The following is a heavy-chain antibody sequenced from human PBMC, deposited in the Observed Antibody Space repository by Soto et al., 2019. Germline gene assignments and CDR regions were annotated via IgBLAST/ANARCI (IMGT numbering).Heavy chain of an antibody. V-gene: IGHV3-23*01. CDR1: GFTFSSYA. J-gene: IGHJ6*03. CDR3: AKFPRAFYMDV. CDR2: ISGSTVNT. D-gene: IGHD3-16*01. Sequence: PGGSLRLSCAASGFTFSSYAMNWVRQAPGKGLEWVSSISGSTVNTYYADSVRGRFTVSRDNSKNTLYLQMNSLRAEDTAVYYCAKFPRAFYMDVWGKGTTVTVSS.